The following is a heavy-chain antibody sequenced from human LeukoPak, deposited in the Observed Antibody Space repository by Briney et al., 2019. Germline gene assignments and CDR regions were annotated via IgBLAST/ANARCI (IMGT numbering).Heavy chain of an antibody. CDR2: IYYSGTT. D-gene: IGHD3-10*01. J-gene: IGHJ4*02. V-gene: IGHV4-31*03. Sequence: SETLSLTCTVSGGSISSGGYYWSWIRQHPGKGLEWIGYIYYSGTTYYNPSLKSRLTISVDTSKNQFSLKLSSVTAADTAVYYCARERGGITMVRGANDYWGQGTLVTVSS. CDR3: ARERGGITMVRGANDY. CDR1: GGSISSGGYY.